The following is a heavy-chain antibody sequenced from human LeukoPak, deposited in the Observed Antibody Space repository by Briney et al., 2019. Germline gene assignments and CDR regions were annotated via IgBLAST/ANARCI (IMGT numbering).Heavy chain of an antibody. J-gene: IGHJ4*02. CDR1: GFTFDDYA. CDR3: ARDPPLYSSSCVDSGY. D-gene: IGHD6-6*01. Sequence: GRSLRLSCAASGFTFDDYAMHWVRQAPGKGLEWVSGISWNSGSIGYADSVKGRFTISRDNAKNSLYLQMNSLRAEDTAVYYCARDPPLYSSSCVDSGYWGQGTLVTVSS. V-gene: IGHV3-9*01. CDR2: ISWNSGSI.